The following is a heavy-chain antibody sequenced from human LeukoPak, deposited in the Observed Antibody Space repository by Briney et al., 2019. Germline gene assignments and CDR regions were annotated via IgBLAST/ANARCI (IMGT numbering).Heavy chain of an antibody. Sequence: ASVKVSCKASGYTFTSYGISWVRQAPGQGLEWMGWICAYNGNTNYAQKLQGRVTMTTDTSTSTAYMELRSLRSDDTAVYYCARVDVVVPAAADAFDIWGQGTMVTVSS. J-gene: IGHJ3*02. CDR3: ARVDVVVPAAADAFDI. CDR1: GYTFTSYG. CDR2: ICAYNGNT. V-gene: IGHV1-18*01. D-gene: IGHD2-2*01.